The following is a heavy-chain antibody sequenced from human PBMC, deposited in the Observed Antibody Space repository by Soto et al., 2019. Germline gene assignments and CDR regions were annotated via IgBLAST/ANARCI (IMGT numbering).Heavy chain of an antibody. V-gene: IGHV3-33*01. CDR2: IWYDGSNK. CDR1: GFTFSSYG. CDR3: ARETYYYDSSGYYYQGLLDY. D-gene: IGHD3-22*01. J-gene: IGHJ4*02. Sequence: GGSLRLSFAASGFTFSSYGMHWVRQAPGKGLEWVAVIWYDGSNKYYADSVKGRFTISRDNSKNTLYLQMNSLRAEDTAVYYCARETYYYDSSGYYYQGLLDYWGQGTLVTVSS.